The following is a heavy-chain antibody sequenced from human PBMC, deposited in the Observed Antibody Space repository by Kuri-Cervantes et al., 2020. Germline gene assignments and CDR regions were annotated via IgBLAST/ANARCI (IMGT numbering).Heavy chain of an antibody. Sequence: SETLSLTCTVSGGSVTSGSYYWSWIRLPPGKGLEWIGYIYYSGSTKYNPSLKSRVTMPLDTSKNQFSLRLSSVTAADTAVYYCAKDGGVVVPAAPLYYYYGMDVWGQGTTVTVSS. J-gene: IGHJ6*02. CDR1: GGSVTSGSYY. CDR2: IYYSGST. D-gene: IGHD2-2*01. CDR3: AKDGGVVVPAAPLYYYYGMDV. V-gene: IGHV4-61*01.